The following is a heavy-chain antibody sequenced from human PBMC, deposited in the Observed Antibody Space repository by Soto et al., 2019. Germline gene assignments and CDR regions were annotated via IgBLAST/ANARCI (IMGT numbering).Heavy chain of an antibody. CDR3: ARGMYYYDSSGYLPDAFDI. CDR2: IIPIFGTA. Sequence: QVQLVQSGAEVKKPGSSVKVSCKASGGTFSSYAISWVRQAPGQGLEWMGGIIPIFGTANYAQKFQGRVTITAAESTSTAYMELSSLRSEDTAVYYCARGMYYYDSSGYLPDAFDIWGQGTMVTVSS. D-gene: IGHD3-22*01. CDR1: GGTFSSYA. V-gene: IGHV1-69*01. J-gene: IGHJ3*02.